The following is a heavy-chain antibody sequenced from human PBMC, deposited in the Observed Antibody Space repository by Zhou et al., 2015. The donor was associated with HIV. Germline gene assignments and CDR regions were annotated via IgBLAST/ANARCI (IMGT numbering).Heavy chain of an antibody. CDR2: ISDSGSDK. Sequence: QVQLLESGGGLVKPGGSLRLSCAASGFTFSDYYMVWIRLVPGKGLECISYISDSGSDKSYADSVRGRFTISRDNAKKSLYLQMSSLRAEDTAIYYCARDGAYGLDLRGGTFDQWGQGTLVTVSS. CDR3: ARDGAYGLDLRGGTFDQ. V-gene: IGHV3-11*01. CDR1: GFTFSDYY. J-gene: IGHJ4*02. D-gene: IGHD3/OR15-3a*01.